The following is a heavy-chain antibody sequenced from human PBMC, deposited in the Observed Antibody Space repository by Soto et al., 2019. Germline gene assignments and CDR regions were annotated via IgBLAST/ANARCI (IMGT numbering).Heavy chain of an antibody. CDR3: SSSLVGNWFDP. D-gene: IGHD6-6*01. J-gene: IGHJ5*02. Sequence: GGSLRLSCAASGFTFSRYGMHWVRQAPGKGLEWVAVIWHDRINKYYADSVKGRFTISRDNSKNTLYLQMNSLRADDTAVYYCSSSLVGNWFDPWGQGTLVTVSS. CDR2: IWHDRINK. CDR1: GFTFSRYG. V-gene: IGHV3-33*01.